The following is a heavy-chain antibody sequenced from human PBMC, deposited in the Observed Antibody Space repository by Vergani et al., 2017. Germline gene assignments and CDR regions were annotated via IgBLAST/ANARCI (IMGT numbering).Heavy chain of an antibody. J-gene: IGHJ4*02. Sequence: QVQLVQSGAEVKKPGSSVKVSCKASGGTFSSYAISWVRQAPGQGLEWMGGIIPIFGTANYAQKVQGRVTITADESTSTAYMELSSLRSEDTAVYYCARVGYYDSSGYPKAIDYWGQGTLVTVSS. CDR2: IIPIFGTA. D-gene: IGHD3-22*01. CDR3: ARVGYYDSSGYPKAIDY. CDR1: GGTFSSYA. V-gene: IGHV1-69*12.